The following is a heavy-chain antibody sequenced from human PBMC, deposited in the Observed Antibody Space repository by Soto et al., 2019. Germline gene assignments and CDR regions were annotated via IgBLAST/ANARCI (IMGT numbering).Heavy chain of an antibody. V-gene: IGHV1-69*01. Sequence: QVQLVQSGAEVKMPGSSVKVSCRASGGAFNNYVITWVRQAPGQGLECMGGIIPIYGTPNYAQKFRGRVTITADASTSTVYIEVKSLRSEETAVYYCARARVHSNYESCMDVWGQGTTVSVSS. CDR3: ARARVHSNYESCMDV. D-gene: IGHD4-4*01. J-gene: IGHJ6*02. CDR2: IIPIYGTP. CDR1: GGAFNNYV.